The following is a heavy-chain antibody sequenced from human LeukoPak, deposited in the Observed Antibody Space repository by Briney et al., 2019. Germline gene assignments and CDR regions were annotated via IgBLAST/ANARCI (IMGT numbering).Heavy chain of an antibody. D-gene: IGHD3-10*01. V-gene: IGHV3-53*01. J-gene: IGHJ3*02. CDR2: IYSGGST. CDR3: ARQRITMVRGVIINTSGNAFDI. Sequence: GGSLRLSCAASGFTVSSNYMSWVRQAPGKGLEWVSVIYSGGSTYYADSVKGRFTISRDNSKNTLYLQMNSLRAEDTAVYYCARQRITMVRGVIINTSGNAFDIWGQGTMVTVSS. CDR1: GFTVSSNY.